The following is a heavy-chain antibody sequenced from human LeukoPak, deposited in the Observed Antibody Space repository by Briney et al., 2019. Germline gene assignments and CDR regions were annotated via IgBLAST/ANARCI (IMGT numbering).Heavy chain of an antibody. J-gene: IGHJ4*02. V-gene: IGHV4-4*02. CDR3: VRGDNYRFDY. CDR2: IHPSGTT. CDR1: GDSITSSNW. Sequence: PSGTLSLTCAVSGDSITSSNWWSWVRQPHGKGLEWIGEIHPSGTTRYNTSLKSRVTMSVDNSKNQLFLKLTSVTAADTAVYYCVRGDNYRFDYWGQGTLVTVSS. D-gene: IGHD5-24*01.